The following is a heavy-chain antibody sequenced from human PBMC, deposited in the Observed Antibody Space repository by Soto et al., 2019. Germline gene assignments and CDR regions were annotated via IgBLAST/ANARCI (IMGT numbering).Heavy chain of an antibody. CDR3: ARSGEEIAVAPTLDY. Sequence: ASVKVSCKASGYTFTSYYMHWVRQAPGQGLEWMGIINPSGGSTSYAQKFQGRVTMTRDTSTSTVYMELSSLRSEDTAVYYCARSGEEIAVAPTLDYWGQGTLVTVSS. CDR2: INPSGGST. V-gene: IGHV1-46*01. CDR1: GYTFTSYY. J-gene: IGHJ4*02. D-gene: IGHD6-19*01.